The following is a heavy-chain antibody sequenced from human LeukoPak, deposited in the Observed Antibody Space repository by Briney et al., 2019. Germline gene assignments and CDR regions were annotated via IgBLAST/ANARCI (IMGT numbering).Heavy chain of an antibody. CDR2: INPNSGGT. Sequence: SVKVSCKASGYTFTGYYMYWVRQAPGQGLEWMGWINPNSGGTNYAQKLQGRVTMTRDTSISTAYMELSRLRSDDTAVYYCARGGWELLSGGFDYWGQGTLVTVSS. J-gene: IGHJ4*02. CDR3: ARGGWELLSGGFDY. CDR1: GYTFTGYY. V-gene: IGHV1-2*02. D-gene: IGHD1-26*01.